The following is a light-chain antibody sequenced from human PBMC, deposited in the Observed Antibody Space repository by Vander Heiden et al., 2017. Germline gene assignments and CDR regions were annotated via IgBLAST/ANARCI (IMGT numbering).Light chain of an antibody. V-gene: IGKV3-20*01. CDR3: QQDCSSPPA. CDR2: GAS. J-gene: IGKJ1*01. CDR1: QSVSSSY. Sequence: EIVLTQSPGTLSLSPGERATLSCRASQSVSSSYLAWYQQKPGQAPRLLIYGASSSATGIPDRFSGSGSGTDFTLTISRLEPEDSAVYYCQQDCSSPPAFGQGTKVEIK.